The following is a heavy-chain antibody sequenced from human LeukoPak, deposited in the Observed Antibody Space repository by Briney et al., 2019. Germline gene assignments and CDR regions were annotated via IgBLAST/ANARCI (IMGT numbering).Heavy chain of an antibody. CDR1: GGTFSSYA. J-gene: IGHJ4*02. CDR2: IIPIFGTA. Sequence: SVKVSCKAPGGTFSSYAISWMRQAPGQGLEWMGGIIPIFGTANYAQKFQGRVTITADKSTSTAYMELSSLRSEDTAVYYCARDGGYYDYVWGSYRFDYWGQGTLVTVSS. D-gene: IGHD3-16*02. CDR3: ARDGGYYDYVWGSYRFDY. V-gene: IGHV1-69*06.